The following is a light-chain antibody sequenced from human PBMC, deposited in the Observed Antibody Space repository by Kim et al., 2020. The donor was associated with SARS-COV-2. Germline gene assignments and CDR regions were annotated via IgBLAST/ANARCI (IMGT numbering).Light chain of an antibody. CDR2: GAS. J-gene: IGKJ2*01. V-gene: IGKV3-20*01. Sequence: SPGERAPLSCRAGQSVSGSYLVWYQQKPGQAPRLLIYGASSRATGIPYRFSGSGSGTDFTLTISRLEPEDSAVYYCQQYGSSPRTFGQGTKLEI. CDR3: QQYGSSPRT. CDR1: QSVSGSY.